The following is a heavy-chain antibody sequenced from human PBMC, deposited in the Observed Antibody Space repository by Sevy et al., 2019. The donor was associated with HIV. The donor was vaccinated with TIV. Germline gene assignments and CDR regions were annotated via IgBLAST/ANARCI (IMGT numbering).Heavy chain of an antibody. CDR2: IKSKTDGGTT. J-gene: IGHJ5*02. CDR3: TVYTLLEWLVWDNWFDP. CDR1: GFTFSNAW. D-gene: IGHD3-3*01. V-gene: IGHV3-15*01. Sequence: GGSLRLSCAASGFTFSNAWMSWVRQAPGKGLEWVGRIKSKTDGGTTDYAAPVKGRFTISRDDSKNTLYLQLNSLKTEDTAVYYCTVYTLLEWLVWDNWFDPWGQGTLVTVSS.